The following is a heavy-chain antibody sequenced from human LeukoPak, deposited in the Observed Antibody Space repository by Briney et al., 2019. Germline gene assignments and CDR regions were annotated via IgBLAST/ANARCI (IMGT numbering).Heavy chain of an antibody. CDR1: GFTFTNYG. D-gene: IGHD3-10*02. CDR2: IKHDGGEQ. CDR3: AREYYVSDNFDY. V-gene: IGHV3-7*01. Sequence: GRSLRLSCAASGFTFTNYGMHWVRQAPGKGLEWLANIKHDGGEQYYVDSVRGRFTISRDNARNSLYLQMDSVRVEDTAVYYCAREYYVSDNFDYWGQGTLVTVSS. J-gene: IGHJ4*02.